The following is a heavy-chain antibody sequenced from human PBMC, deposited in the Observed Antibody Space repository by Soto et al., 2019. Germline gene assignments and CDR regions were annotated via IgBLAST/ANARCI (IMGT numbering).Heavy chain of an antibody. CDR3: ARDRELGTTDLDL. CDR1: GFTFSDYY. Sequence: GSLRLSCVASGFTFSDYYMSWVRRAPGKGLEWVSYISRSTTTKYYADSVKGRFTISRDNARNSMYLQMKSLRAEDTAVYYCARDRELGTTDLDLWGQGTLVTVSS. CDR2: ISRSTTTK. V-gene: IGHV3-11*01. J-gene: IGHJ5*02. D-gene: IGHD1-7*01.